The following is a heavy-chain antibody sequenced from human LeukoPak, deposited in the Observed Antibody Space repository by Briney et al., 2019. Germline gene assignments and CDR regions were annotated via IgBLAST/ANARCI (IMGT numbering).Heavy chain of an antibody. CDR3: AGSPWELWFLY. V-gene: IGHV4-34*01. D-gene: IGHD5-18*01. Sequence: SETLSLTCAVYGGSFSGYYWSWIRQPPGKGLEWIGEINHSGSTNYNPSLKSRVTISVDTSKNQFSLKLSSVTAADTAVYYCAGSPWELWFLYWGQGTLVTVSS. CDR1: GGSFSGYY. CDR2: INHSGST. J-gene: IGHJ4*02.